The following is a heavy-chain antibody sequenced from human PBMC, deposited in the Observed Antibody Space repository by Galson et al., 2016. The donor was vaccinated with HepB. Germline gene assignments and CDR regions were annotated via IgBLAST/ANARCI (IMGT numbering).Heavy chain of an antibody. CDR1: GFTVSSNY. Sequence: LRLSCAASGFTVSSNYMSWVRQAPGKGLEWVSVIYSGGKTYYTDSVKGRFTISRDNFKNTLYLQMNSLRAGDTAVYYCARDREGIEAATNLGLGYYYYYMDVWGKGTTVTVSS. J-gene: IGHJ6*03. CDR2: IYSGGKT. V-gene: IGHV3-53*01. CDR3: ARDREGIEAATNLGLGYYYYYMDV. D-gene: IGHD6-13*01.